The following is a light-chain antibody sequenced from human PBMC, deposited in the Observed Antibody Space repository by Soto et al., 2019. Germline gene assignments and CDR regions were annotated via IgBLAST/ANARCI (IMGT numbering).Light chain of an antibody. Sequence: EIQVTQYQYSLSASIGDRVTIAVDASQNITKNVSWYQQKPGKAPELLIFDASNLKSGVSSRFSGSGSGTEFTLTISRLQPDDGATYCCLQYSSHSRTFGQGA. CDR1: QNITKN. V-gene: IGKV1-5*01. J-gene: IGKJ1*01. CDR3: LQYSSHSRT. CDR2: DAS.